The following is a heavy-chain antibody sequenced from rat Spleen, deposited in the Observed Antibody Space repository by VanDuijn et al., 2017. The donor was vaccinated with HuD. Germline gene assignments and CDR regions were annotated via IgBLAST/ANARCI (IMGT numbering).Heavy chain of an antibody. V-gene: IGHV5-29*01. D-gene: IGHD5-1*01. CDR2: ISYDGSST. Sequence: EVQLVESDGGLVQPGRSLKLSCAASGFTFSDYYMAWVRQAPTTGLEWVATISYDGSSTYYRDSVKGRFTNSRYNEKSTLYLQMDSLRSEDTATNYCARRGELYFDYWGQGVMVTVSS. J-gene: IGHJ2*01. CDR1: GFTFSDYY. CDR3: ARRGELYFDY.